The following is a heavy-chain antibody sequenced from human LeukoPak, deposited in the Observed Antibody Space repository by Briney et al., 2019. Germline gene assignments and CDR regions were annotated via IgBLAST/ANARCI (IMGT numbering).Heavy chain of an antibody. CDR1: GYTFTSYG. V-gene: IGHV1-18*01. D-gene: IGHD6-19*01. CDR2: ISAYNGNT. Sequence: ASVKVSCKASGYTFTSYGISWVRQAPGQGLEWMGWISAYNGNTNYAQKLQGRVTMTTDTSTSTAYMELRSLRSDDTAVYYCAREIAVAGARTNYYYYYMDVWGKGTTVTVSS. CDR3: AREIAVAGARTNYYYYYMDV. J-gene: IGHJ6*03.